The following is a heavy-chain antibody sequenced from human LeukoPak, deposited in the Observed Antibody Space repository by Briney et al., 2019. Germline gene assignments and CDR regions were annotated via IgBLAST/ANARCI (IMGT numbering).Heavy chain of an antibody. CDR3: ARDRPDGRTSFDY. Sequence: AGGSLRLSCAASGFTFSSHWMHWVRQVRGKGLVWVSRINGDGRRITYADSVKGRFTISRDNARNTLFLQMDSLRAEDTALYYCARDRPDGRTSFDYWGLGTLVTVSS. D-gene: IGHD1-14*01. J-gene: IGHJ4*02. CDR1: GFTFSSHW. CDR2: INGDGRRI. V-gene: IGHV3-74*03.